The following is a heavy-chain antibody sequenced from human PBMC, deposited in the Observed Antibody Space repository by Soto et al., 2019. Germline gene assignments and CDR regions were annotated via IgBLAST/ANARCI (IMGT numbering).Heavy chain of an antibody. Sequence: PGGSLSLSCAASGFTFSSYGLNWFRRAPAKGLEWVAVVSYDEITKYYADSVKGRFTISRDNSKNTVYLQMNSLRPEDTAVYYCAKPLGLLRRAMAQGSGYWGQGTLVTVSS. J-gene: IGHJ4*02. V-gene: IGHV3-30*18. CDR3: AKPLGLLRRAMAQGSGY. CDR2: VSYDEITK. D-gene: IGHD5-18*01. CDR1: GFTFSSYG.